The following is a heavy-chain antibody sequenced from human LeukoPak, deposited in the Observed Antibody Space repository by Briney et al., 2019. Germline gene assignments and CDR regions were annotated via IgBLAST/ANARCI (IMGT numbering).Heavy chain of an antibody. CDR3: ARDITLTRGGRSDY. V-gene: IGHV3-74*01. CDR2: INTDGKTT. D-gene: IGHD3-10*01. Sequence: GGSLRLSCAASGFTFSSYWMYWVRPAPGKGLVWVSRINTDGKTTNYADSVKGRFTISRDNAKNTLYLQMNSLRAEDTAVYYCARDITLTRGGRSDYWGQGTLVTVSA. CDR1: GFTFSSYW. J-gene: IGHJ4*02.